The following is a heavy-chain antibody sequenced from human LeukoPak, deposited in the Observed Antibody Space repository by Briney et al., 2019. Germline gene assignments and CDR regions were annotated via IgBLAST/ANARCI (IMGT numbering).Heavy chain of an antibody. V-gene: IGHV4-39*07. CDR2: IYYSGST. CDR1: GGSTSSSSYY. CDR3: ASLGRGSSSLFDY. D-gene: IGHD6-6*01. J-gene: IGHJ4*02. Sequence: KPSETLSLTCTVSGGSTSSSSYYWGWIRQPPGKGLEWIGSIYYSGSTYYNPSLKSRVTISVGTSKNQFSLKLSSVTAADTAVYYCASLGRGSSSLFDYWGQGTLVTVSS.